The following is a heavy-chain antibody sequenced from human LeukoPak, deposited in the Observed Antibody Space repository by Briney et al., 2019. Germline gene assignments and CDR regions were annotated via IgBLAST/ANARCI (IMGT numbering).Heavy chain of an antibody. J-gene: IGHJ4*02. CDR1: GFTFSSYG. CDR2: IRYDGSNK. CDR3: AKDLRVEMATIGSDFDY. D-gene: IGHD5-24*01. Sequence: GGSLRLSCAASGFTFSSYGMHWVRQAPGKGPDWEAFIRYDGSNKYYADSVKGRFTISRDNSKNTLYLQMNSLRAEDTAVYYCAKDLRVEMATIGSDFDYWGQGTLVTVSS. V-gene: IGHV3-30*02.